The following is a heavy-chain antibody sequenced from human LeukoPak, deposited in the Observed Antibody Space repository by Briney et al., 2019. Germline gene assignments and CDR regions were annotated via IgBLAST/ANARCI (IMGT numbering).Heavy chain of an antibody. J-gene: IGHJ5*02. CDR2: INSDASST. D-gene: IGHD2-15*01. Sequence: GGSLRLSCEASGFTFSSYWMHWVRQAPGQGLVWVSRINSDASSTSYADSVKGRFTISRDNAKNTLYLQMNSLRAEDTAVYYCAKSQLLRQAEHCSGGTCYWPFWFDPWGQGTLVTVPS. CDR1: GFTFSSYW. CDR3: AKSQLLRQAEHCSGGTCYWPFWFDP. V-gene: IGHV3-74*01.